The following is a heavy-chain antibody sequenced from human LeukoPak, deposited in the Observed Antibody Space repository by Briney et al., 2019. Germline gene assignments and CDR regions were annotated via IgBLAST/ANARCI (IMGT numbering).Heavy chain of an antibody. D-gene: IGHD2-15*01. V-gene: IGHV4-34*01. CDR1: GGSFSGYY. J-gene: IGHJ5*02. Sequence: SETLSLTCAVYGGSFSGYYWSWIRQPPGKGLEWIGEINHSGSTNYNPSLKSRVTISVDTSKNQFSLKLSSVTAADTVVYYCARGANCSGGSCYPDTRFDPWGQGTLVTVSS. CDR3: ARGANCSGGSCYPDTRFDP. CDR2: INHSGST.